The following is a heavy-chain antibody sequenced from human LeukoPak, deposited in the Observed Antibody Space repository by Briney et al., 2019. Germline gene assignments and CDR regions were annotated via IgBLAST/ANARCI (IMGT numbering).Heavy chain of an antibody. D-gene: IGHD3-3*01. V-gene: IGHV3-48*04. CDR1: GFSFSSYS. CDR3: AKVFGVEYFYYMDV. J-gene: IGHJ6*03. Sequence: GGSLRLSCAASGFSFSSYSMNWVRQAPGKGLEWISYIGASSATIYYADSVQGRFTISRDNAKNSLYLQMDNLRAEDTAVYYCAKVFGVEYFYYMDVWGNGVTVIVSS. CDR2: IGASSATI.